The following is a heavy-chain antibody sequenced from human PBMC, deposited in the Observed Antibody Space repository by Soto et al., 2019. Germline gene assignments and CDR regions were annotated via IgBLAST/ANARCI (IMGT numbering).Heavy chain of an antibody. D-gene: IGHD3-16*01. CDR1: GGTFSSYT. V-gene: IGHV1-69*04. Sequence: SVKVSCKASGGTFSSYTISWVRQAPGQGLEWMGRIIPILGIANYAQKFQGRVTITADKSTSTAYMELSSLRSEDTAVYYCARDTFGGVPLDYWGQGTLVTVSS. J-gene: IGHJ4*02. CDR3: ARDTFGGVPLDY. CDR2: IIPILGIA.